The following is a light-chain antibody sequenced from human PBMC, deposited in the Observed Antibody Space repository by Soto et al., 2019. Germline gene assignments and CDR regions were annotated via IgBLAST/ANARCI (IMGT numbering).Light chain of an antibody. Sequence: EIVLTQSPGTLSLSPGERATLSCRASQSVRNSYLAWYQQKPGQAPRLLIYGAYTRATGVPVRFSGSGSGTDFTLTISSLEPEDFAVYYCQQRSNWAPITFGPGTKVDFK. V-gene: IGKV3D-20*02. CDR2: GAY. CDR1: QSVRNSY. CDR3: QQRSNWAPIT. J-gene: IGKJ3*01.